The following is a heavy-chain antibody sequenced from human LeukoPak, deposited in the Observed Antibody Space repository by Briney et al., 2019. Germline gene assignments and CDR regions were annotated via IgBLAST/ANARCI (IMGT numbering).Heavy chain of an antibody. Sequence: ASVKVSCKASGYTFTSYAMHWVRQAPGQRLEWMGWINAGNGNTKYSQKFQGRVTITRDTSASTAYMELSSLRSEDTAVYYCARAWVDIVHNDYWGQGTLVTVSS. J-gene: IGHJ4*02. D-gene: IGHD2-2*03. V-gene: IGHV1-3*01. CDR1: GYTFTSYA. CDR2: INAGNGNT. CDR3: ARAWVDIVHNDY.